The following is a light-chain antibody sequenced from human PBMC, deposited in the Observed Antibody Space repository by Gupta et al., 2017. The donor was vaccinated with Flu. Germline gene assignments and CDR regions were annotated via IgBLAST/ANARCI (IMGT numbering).Light chain of an antibody. CDR3: QQYDTYLAT. Sequence: GDRVTITCRASQSIRDWLAWYQQKPGKAPNLLIYMASTLESGVPSRFSGSGYGTEFTLTISSLHPDDFATYYCQQYDTYLATFGQGTKLEIK. J-gene: IGKJ2*01. CDR2: MAS. CDR1: QSIRDW. V-gene: IGKV1-5*03.